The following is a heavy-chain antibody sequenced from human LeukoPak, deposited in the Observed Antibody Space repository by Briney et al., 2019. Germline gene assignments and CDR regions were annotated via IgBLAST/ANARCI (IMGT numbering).Heavy chain of an antibody. CDR1: GFTFDNYA. V-gene: IGHV3-9*01. Sequence: GRSLRLSCAASGFTFDNYAMHWVRQAPGKGLEWVSGISWNSGSKGYADSVKGRFTISRDNAKNSLYLQMNSLRAEDTAVYYCARDLPSKSIAARPVDYWGQGTLVTVSS. CDR2: ISWNSGSK. CDR3: ARDLPSKSIAARPVDY. J-gene: IGHJ4*02. D-gene: IGHD6-6*01.